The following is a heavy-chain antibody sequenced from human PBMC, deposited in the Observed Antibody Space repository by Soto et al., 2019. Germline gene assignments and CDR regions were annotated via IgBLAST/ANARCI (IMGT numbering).Heavy chain of an antibody. CDR2: IKPDGSEK. Sequence: PGGSLRLSCATSGFTFSSVWMSWVRQAPGKGLEWVANIKPDGSEKYYVDSVKGRFTISRENAKNSLDLLMNSLRADDTAMNYCARGRGLDVWGQGTKVTVYS. CDR1: GFTFSSVW. CDR3: ARGRGLDV. J-gene: IGHJ6*02. V-gene: IGHV3-7*01.